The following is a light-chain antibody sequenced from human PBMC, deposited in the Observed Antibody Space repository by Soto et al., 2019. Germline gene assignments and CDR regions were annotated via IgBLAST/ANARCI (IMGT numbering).Light chain of an antibody. CDR3: QQFGNSLWT. CDR2: GAS. Sequence: EIVLTQSPGTLSLSPGERATLSCRASQSASINDLAWYQQKPGQAPRLLIYGASSRATGIPDRFSGSGSGTGFTLTISRLEPEDFAVYYCQQFGNSLWTFGQGTKVDIK. CDR1: QSASIND. J-gene: IGKJ1*01. V-gene: IGKV3-20*01.